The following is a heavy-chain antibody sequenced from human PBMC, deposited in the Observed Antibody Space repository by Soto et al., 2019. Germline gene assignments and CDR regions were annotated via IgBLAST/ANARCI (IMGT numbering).Heavy chain of an antibody. D-gene: IGHD4-17*01. CDR3: ARDRYGDRTVDY. J-gene: IGHJ4*02. V-gene: IGHV3-30-3*01. Sequence: GGSLRLSCAASGFTFSSYAMHWVRQAPGKGLEWVAVISYDGSNKYYADSVKGRFTISRDNSKNTLYLQMNSLRAEGTAVYYCARDRYGDRTVDYWGQGTLVTVSS. CDR1: GFTFSSYA. CDR2: ISYDGSNK.